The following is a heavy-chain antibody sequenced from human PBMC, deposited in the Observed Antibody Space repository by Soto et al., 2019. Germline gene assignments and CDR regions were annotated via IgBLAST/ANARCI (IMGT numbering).Heavy chain of an antibody. CDR2: ISSSSSTI. CDR1: GFTFSSYS. D-gene: IGHD2-15*01. V-gene: IGHV3-48*02. Sequence: PVGSLRLSCAASGFTFSSYSMNWVRQAPGKGLEWVSYISSSSSTIYYADSVKGRFTISRDNAKNSLYLQMNSLRDEDTAVYYCARTPTPTRWDYDAPTSSYWGQGTLVTVSS. J-gene: IGHJ4*02. CDR3: ARTPTPTRWDYDAPTSSY.